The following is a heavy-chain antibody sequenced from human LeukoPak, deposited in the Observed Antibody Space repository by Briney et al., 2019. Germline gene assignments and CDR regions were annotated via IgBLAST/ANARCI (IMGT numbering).Heavy chain of an antibody. J-gene: IGHJ4*02. Sequence: GASVKVSCKASGYTFTSYGISWVRQAPGQGLEWMGWISAYNGNTNYAQKLQGRVTMTTDTSTSTAYMELRSLRSDDTAVYYCARSRTVLRFLEWLPLVDYWGQGTLVTVSS. D-gene: IGHD3-3*01. CDR1: GYTFTSYG. CDR3: ARSRTVLRFLEWLPLVDY. V-gene: IGHV1-18*01. CDR2: ISAYNGNT.